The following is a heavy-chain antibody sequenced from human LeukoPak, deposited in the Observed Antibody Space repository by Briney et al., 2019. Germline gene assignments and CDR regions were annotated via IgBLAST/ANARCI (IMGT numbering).Heavy chain of an antibody. CDR3: ASRGVNSPHMDV. V-gene: IGHV3-7*01. Sequence: GGSLRLSCAASGFTCSSYWMSWVRQAPGKGLEWVANIKQDGSEKYYVDSVKGRFTISRDNAQSSLYLEMNSLRAEDTAVYYCASRGVNSPHMDVWGKGTTVTVSS. D-gene: IGHD1-26*01. J-gene: IGHJ6*03. CDR1: GFTCSSYW. CDR2: IKQDGSEK.